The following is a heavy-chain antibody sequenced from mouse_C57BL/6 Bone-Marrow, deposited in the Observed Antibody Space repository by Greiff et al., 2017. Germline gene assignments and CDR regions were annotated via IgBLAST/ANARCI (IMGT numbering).Heavy chain of an antibody. Sequence: VQLQQSGAELVRPGASVTLSCKASGYTFTDYEMHWVKQAPVHGLEWIGAIDPETGGTAYNQKFKGKAILTADKSSSTAYMELRSLTSEDSAVYYCTRYDYDDYWGQGTTLTVSS. CDR3: TRYDYDDY. CDR1: GYTFTDYE. V-gene: IGHV1-15*01. J-gene: IGHJ2*01. D-gene: IGHD2-4*01. CDR2: IDPETGGT.